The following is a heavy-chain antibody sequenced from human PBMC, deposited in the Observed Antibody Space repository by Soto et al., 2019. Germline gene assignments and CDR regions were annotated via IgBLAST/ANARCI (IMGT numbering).Heavy chain of an antibody. CDR1: GGTFCGYY. D-gene: IGHD3-9*01. Sequence: PSETLSLTCAVYGGTFCGYYWSWIRQPPGKGLEWIGEINHSGSTNYNPSLKSRVTISVDTSKNQFSLKLSSVTAADTAVYYCARGALVNYYYYYGMDVWGQGTTVTVSS. CDR2: INHSGST. V-gene: IGHV4-34*01. CDR3: ARGALVNYYYYYGMDV. J-gene: IGHJ6*02.